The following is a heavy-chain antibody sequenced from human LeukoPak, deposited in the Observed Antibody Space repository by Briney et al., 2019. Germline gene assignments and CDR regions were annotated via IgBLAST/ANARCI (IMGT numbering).Heavy chain of an antibody. CDR2: IYYSGST. V-gene: IGHV4-39*07. J-gene: IGHJ4*02. CDR1: GGSISSSSYY. D-gene: IGHD3-22*01. CDR3: ARVTYYYDSSGYLRPYLFDY. Sequence: SETLSLTCTVSGGSISSSSYYWGWIRQPPGKGLEWIGSIYYSGSTYYNPSLKSRVTISVDTSKNQFFLKLSSVTAADTAVYYCARVTYYYDSSGYLRPYLFDYWGQGTLVTVSS.